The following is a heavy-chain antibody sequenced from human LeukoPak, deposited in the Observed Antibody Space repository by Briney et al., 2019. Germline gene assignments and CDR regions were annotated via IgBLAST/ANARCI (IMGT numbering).Heavy chain of an antibody. D-gene: IGHD1-20*01. CDR1: GYTFTGYY. J-gene: IGHJ4*02. Sequence: GASVKVSCKASGYTFTGYYMHWVRQAPGQGLEWMGWINPNSGGTNYAQKFQGRVTMTRDTSISTAYMELSRLRSDDTAVYYCARSAGYNWNDPNIDYWGQGTLVTVSS. CDR3: ARSAGYNWNDPNIDY. CDR2: INPNSGGT. V-gene: IGHV1-2*02.